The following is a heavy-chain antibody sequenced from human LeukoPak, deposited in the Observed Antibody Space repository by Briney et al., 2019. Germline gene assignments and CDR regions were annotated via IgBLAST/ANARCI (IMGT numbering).Heavy chain of an antibody. CDR1: GYTFTGYY. D-gene: IGHD4-17*01. CDR3: ASTTMRHDYGDHFDY. J-gene: IGHJ4*02. CDR2: INPNSGGT. V-gene: IGHV1-2*02. Sequence: GASVKVSCKASGYTFTGYYMHWVRQAPGQGLEWMGWINPNSGGTNYAQKFQGRVTMTRDTSISTAYMELSRLRSDDTAVYYCASTTMRHDYGDHFDYWGQGTLVTVSS.